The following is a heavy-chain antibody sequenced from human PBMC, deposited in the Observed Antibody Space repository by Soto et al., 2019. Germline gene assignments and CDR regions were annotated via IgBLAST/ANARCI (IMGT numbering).Heavy chain of an antibody. Sequence: QVQLVESGGGLVKPGGSLRLSCAASGFTFSDYYMNWIRQAPGKGLEWVSDISSSGSTIYYADSVKGRFTISRDNAKNSLDLQMNSLRAEDTAVYYCARGPYDYVWGSNPPHFDYWGQGTLVTVSS. D-gene: IGHD3-16*02. CDR3: ARGPYDYVWGSNPPHFDY. CDR2: ISSSGSTI. J-gene: IGHJ4*02. CDR1: GFTFSDYY. V-gene: IGHV3-11*01.